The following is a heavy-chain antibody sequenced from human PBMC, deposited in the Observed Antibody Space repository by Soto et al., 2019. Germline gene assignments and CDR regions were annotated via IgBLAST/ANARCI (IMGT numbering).Heavy chain of an antibody. CDR1: GDSVSSNTAA. J-gene: IGHJ5*02. D-gene: IGHD6-19*01. V-gene: IGHV6-1*01. CDR2: TYYRSNWRH. Sequence: SQTLSLTCAISGDSVSSNTAAWNWIRSSPSRGLEWLGRTYYRSNWRHDYAVSVKSRITVNPDTSKNHFSLQLNSVTPDDTAVYYCARRVAGTAIDLWGQGTLVTVSS. CDR3: ARRVAGTAIDL.